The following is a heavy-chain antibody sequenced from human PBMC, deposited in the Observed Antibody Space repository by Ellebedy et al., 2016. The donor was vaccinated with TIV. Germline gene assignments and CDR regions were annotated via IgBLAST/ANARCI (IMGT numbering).Heavy chain of an antibody. V-gene: IGHV3-21*01. CDR1: GFPFDSYV. D-gene: IGHD3-10*01. CDR2: ISYNGGDV. J-gene: IGHJ6*03. Sequence: PGGSLRLSCAASGFPFDSYVMNRVRQAPGKGLEWVSSISYNGGDVFYADSVKGRFTISRDNAMNSLYLHINSLRAEDTAVYYCARFSRGAPFADYLYFMDVWGKGITVIVSS. CDR3: ARFSRGAPFADYLYFMDV.